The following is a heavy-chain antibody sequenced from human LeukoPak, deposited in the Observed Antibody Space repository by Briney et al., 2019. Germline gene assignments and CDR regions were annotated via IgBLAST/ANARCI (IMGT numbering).Heavy chain of an antibody. D-gene: IGHD6-19*01. V-gene: IGHV1-8*01. CDR1: GYTFTSYD. CDR3: ARVRQWLVNGYWFDP. J-gene: IGHJ5*02. CDR2: MNPISGNT. Sequence: ASVKVSCKASGYTFTSYDINWVRQATGQGLEWMGWMNPISGNTGCAQKFQGRVTMTRNTSISTAYMELSSLRSEDTAVYYCARVRQWLVNGYWFDPWGQGTLVTVSS.